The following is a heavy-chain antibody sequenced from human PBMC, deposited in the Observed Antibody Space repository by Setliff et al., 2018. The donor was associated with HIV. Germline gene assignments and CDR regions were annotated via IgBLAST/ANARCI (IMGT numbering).Heavy chain of an antibody. D-gene: IGHD1-1*01. V-gene: IGHV1-18*04. CDR3: ARDAGTGGPGRWVDP. CDR2: ISGYTGIT. J-gene: IGHJ5*02. CDR1: GYTLTGYY. Sequence: GASVKVSCKASGYTLTGYYMHWVRLAPGQGLEWMGYISGYTGITHYAQNFQGRVTMTTDPSKYTAYMELRSLKYDDTGVYYCARDAGTGGPGRWVDPWGQGTMVTVSS.